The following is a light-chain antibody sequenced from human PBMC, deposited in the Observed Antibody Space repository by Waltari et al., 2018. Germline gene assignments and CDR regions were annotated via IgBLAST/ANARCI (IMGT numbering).Light chain of an antibody. V-gene: IGLV3-1*01. CDR2: QNN. Sequence: SRELTQPPSVSVSPGQTATISCSGDVVDNNYACWYQQRAGRSPVLVSRQNNKRPSGTAARFSGAKSGKTGTLTRSGTQARDEGDYYCEAWDSGTVFGGGTRLTVL. J-gene: IGLJ3*02. CDR1: VVDNNY. CDR3: EAWDSGTV.